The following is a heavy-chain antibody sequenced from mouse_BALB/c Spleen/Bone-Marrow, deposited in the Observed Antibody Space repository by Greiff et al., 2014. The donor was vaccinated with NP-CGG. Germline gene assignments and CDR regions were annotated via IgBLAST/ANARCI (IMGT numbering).Heavy chain of an antibody. J-gene: IGHJ3*01. CDR1: GYTFTSYW. CDR2: IDPCDSET. V-gene: IGHV1-52*01. D-gene: IGHD2-4*01. Sequence: VQLQQSGAELVRPGASVKLSCKASGYTFTSYWMNWVKQRPEQGLEWIGRIDPCDSETHYNQKFKDKAILTVDKSSSTAYMQLSSLTSEDSAVYYCARGRDYDVFSYWGQGTLVTVSA. CDR3: ARGRDYDVFSY.